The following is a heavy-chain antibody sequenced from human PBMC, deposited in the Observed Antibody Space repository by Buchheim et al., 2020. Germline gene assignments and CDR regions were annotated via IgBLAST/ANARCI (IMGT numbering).Heavy chain of an antibody. V-gene: IGHV4-34*01. Sequence: QVQLQQWGAGLLKPSETLSLTCAVYGGSFSGYYWSWIRQPPGKGLEWIGEINHSGSTNYNPSLKSRVTISVDTSKNQFSLNLSSVTAADTAVYYCARITFSSTNNRGLDDWGQGTL. J-gene: IGHJ4*02. CDR1: GGSFSGYY. CDR3: ARITFSSTNNRGLDD. CDR2: INHSGST. D-gene: IGHD2-2*01.